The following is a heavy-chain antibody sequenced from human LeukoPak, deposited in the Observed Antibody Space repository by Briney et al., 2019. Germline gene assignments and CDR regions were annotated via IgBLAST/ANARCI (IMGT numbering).Heavy chain of an antibody. V-gene: IGHV1-2*06. CDR2: INPNSGDT. CDR3: ARDYCSSTSCLFDY. D-gene: IGHD2-2*01. CDR1: GYTFTGYH. Sequence: GASVKVSCKASGYTFTGYHMHWVRQAPGQGLEWMGRINPNSGDTNYAQKFQGRVAMTRDTSISTAFMEPTRLRSDDTAVYYCARDYCSSTSCLFDYWGQGTLVTVSS. J-gene: IGHJ4*02.